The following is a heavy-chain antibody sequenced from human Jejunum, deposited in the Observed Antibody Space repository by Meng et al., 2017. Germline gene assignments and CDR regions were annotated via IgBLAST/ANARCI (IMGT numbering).Heavy chain of an antibody. CDR2: INTDNGDT. J-gene: IGHJ4*02. D-gene: IGHD2-15*01. CDR3: ASERQTSGEDY. V-gene: IGHV1-3*04. Sequence: LLVQSAGEVKEPGASLMVSCNDSGYICENYASQWGRQPPRQRLYCRGCINTDNGDTQHSQTCRGRVTITTDTSASTTYMELSSLRSEDTAFYVCASERQTSGEDYWGQGTLVTVSS. CDR1: GYICENYA.